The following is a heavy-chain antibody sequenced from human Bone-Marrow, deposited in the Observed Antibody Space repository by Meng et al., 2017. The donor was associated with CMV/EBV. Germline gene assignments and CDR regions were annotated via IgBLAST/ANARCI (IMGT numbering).Heavy chain of an antibody. D-gene: IGHD3-3*01. CDR3: ARVTDFWSTPWGFDP. V-gene: IGHV1-2*02. CDR2: VNAHSGAT. J-gene: IGHJ5*01. CDR1: GHTFSDYY. Sequence: ASVKVSCKPSGHTFSDYYLHWVRQAPGQGLEWMGWVNAHSGATNYAMNFQDRVTMTRDTSITTAYMDLSRLTSDDTAVYYCARVTDFWSTPWGFDPWGQGTLVTVSS.